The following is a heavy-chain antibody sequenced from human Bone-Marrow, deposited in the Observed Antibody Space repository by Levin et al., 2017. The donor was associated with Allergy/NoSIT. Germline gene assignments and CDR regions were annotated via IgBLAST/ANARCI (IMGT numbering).Heavy chain of an antibody. V-gene: IGHV4-34*01. CDR1: GGSFSGYY. J-gene: IGHJ4*02. CDR3: ARGRVTIFGVVAFDY. CDR2: INHSGST. Sequence: GSLRLSCAVYGGSFSGYYWSWIRQPPGKGLEWIGEINHSGSTNYNPSLKSRVTISVDTSKNQFSLKLSSVTAADTAVYYCARGRVTIFGVVAFDYWGQGTLVTVSS. D-gene: IGHD3-3*01.